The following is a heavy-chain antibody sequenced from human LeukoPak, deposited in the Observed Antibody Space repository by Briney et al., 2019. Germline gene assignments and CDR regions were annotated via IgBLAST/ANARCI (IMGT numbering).Heavy chain of an antibody. CDR3: ARDLGTSGCYFDY. D-gene: IGHD2-8*01. J-gene: IGHJ4*02. CDR2: ISTSSTYT. Sequence: GGSLRLSCAASGFTFSDNYMSWVRQAPGKGLEWVSYISTSSTYTNYADSVKGRFTISRDNAKNSLYLQMSSLRDEDTAVYYCARDLGTSGCYFDYWGQGTLVTVSS. V-gene: IGHV3-11*06. CDR1: GFTFSDNY.